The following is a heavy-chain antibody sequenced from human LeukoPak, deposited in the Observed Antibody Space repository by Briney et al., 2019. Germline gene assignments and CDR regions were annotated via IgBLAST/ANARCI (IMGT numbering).Heavy chain of an antibody. CDR3: ARDLDYYDSSGDDY. CDR2: IIPIFGTA. V-gene: IGHV1-69*13. D-gene: IGHD3-22*01. CDR1: GYTFTSYG. J-gene: IGHJ4*02. Sequence: SVKVSCKASGYTFTSYGISWVRQAPGQGLEWMGGIIPIFGTANYAQKFQGRVTITADESTSTAYMELSSLRSEDTAVYYCARDLDYYDSSGDDYWGQGTLVTVSS.